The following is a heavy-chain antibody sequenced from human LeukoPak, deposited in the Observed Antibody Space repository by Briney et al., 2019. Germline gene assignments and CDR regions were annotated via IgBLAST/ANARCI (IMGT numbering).Heavy chain of an antibody. D-gene: IGHD4-17*01. CDR1: GFTFSSYN. V-gene: IGHV3-48*01. J-gene: IGHJ2*01. CDR3: AKAKYGDYFLGYFDL. CDR2: ISSGSSTI. Sequence: PGGSLRLSCVVSGFTFSSYNMDWVRQAPGKGLEWVSYISSGSSTIYYADSVKGRFTISRDNSKNTLYLQMNSLRAEDTAVYYCAKAKYGDYFLGYFDLWGRGTLVTVSS.